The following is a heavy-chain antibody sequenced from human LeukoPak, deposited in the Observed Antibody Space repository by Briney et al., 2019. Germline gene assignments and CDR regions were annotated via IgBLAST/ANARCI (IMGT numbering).Heavy chain of an antibody. J-gene: IGHJ4*02. Sequence: ETLSLTCTVSGDSISSYYWSWIRQPPGKGLEWIGYIYYSRTHNYNPSLKSRVTISVDTSKNQFSLKLSSVTAADTAVYYCARGGTVTRGAFDIWGQGTLVTVCS. CDR1: GDSISSYY. V-gene: IGHV4-59*01. D-gene: IGHD4-17*01. CDR3: ARGGTVTRGAFDI. CDR2: IYYSRTH.